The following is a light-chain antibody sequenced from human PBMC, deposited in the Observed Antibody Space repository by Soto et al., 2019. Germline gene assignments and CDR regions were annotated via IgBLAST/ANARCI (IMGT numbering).Light chain of an antibody. V-gene: IGKV3-20*01. CDR1: QSVSSSY. CDR3: QQYGSSPPT. Sequence: ENRLKQSPGALSLSPGERATLSCRASQSVSSSYLAWYQQKPGQAPRLLIYGASSRATGIPDRFSGSGSGTDFTLTISRLEPEDFAVYYCQQYGSSPPTFGQGTKVDIK. J-gene: IGKJ1*01. CDR2: GAS.